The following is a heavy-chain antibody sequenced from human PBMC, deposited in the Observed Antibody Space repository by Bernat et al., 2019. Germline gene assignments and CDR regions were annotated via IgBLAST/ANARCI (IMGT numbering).Heavy chain of an antibody. CDR1: GYTFTGYY. CDR2: INPNSGGT. CDR3: ARGDRNGQQLVSFDP. D-gene: IGHD6-6*01. Sequence: QVQLVQSGAEVKKPGASVKVSCKASGYTFTGYYMHWVRQAPGQGLEWMGWINPNSGGTNYAQNFQGWVTITRDMSIRTAYMELSRLRSDDTAVYYCARGDRNGQQLVSFDPWGQGTLVTVSS. J-gene: IGHJ5*02. V-gene: IGHV1-2*04.